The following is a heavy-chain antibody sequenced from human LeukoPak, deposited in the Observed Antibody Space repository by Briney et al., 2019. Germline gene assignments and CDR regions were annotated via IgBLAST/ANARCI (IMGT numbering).Heavy chain of an antibody. CDR1: EFTSSYSW. D-gene: IGHD5-12*01. Sequence: PGGSLRLSCAASEFTSSYSWMSWVRQAPGKGLEWVAMIKNDGSEKYYVDSVKGRFTISRDNAKNSVYMQMNSLRAEDTAVYYCAKSLSGYDGVDYWGQGTLVTVSS. V-gene: IGHV3-7*01. J-gene: IGHJ4*02. CDR2: IKNDGSEK. CDR3: AKSLSGYDGVDY.